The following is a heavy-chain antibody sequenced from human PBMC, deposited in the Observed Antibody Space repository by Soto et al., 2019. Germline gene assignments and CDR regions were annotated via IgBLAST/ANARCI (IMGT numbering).Heavy chain of an antibody. CDR3: ARGYSSSPHNYYYGMDV. CDR2: INHSGST. V-gene: IGHV4-34*01. CDR1: GGSFSGYY. Sequence: SETLSLTCAVYGGSFSGYYWSWIRQPPGKGLEWIGEINHSGSTNYNPSLKSRVTISVDTSKNQFSLKLSSVTAADTAVYYCARGYSSSPHNYYYGMDVWGQGTTVTVSS. J-gene: IGHJ6*02. D-gene: IGHD6-6*01.